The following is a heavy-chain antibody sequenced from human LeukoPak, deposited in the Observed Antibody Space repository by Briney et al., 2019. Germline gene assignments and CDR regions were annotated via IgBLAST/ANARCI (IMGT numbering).Heavy chain of an antibody. V-gene: IGHV4-59*08. Sequence: SDTLSLPCIVSGGSIGTYYWSWIRQSPGKGLEWLGYIYVTGSTRYNPYLQSRVTISVDTSRNQFFLKMSSVTAADTAVYYCARHIGGGIEDMDVWGTGTKVTVSS. CDR3: ARHIGGGIEDMDV. CDR1: GGSIGTYY. CDR2: IYVTGST. D-gene: IGHD3-16*02. J-gene: IGHJ6*03.